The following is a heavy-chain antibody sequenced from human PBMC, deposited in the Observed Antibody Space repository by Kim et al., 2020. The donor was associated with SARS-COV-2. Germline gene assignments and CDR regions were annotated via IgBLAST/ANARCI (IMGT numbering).Heavy chain of an antibody. CDR3: ARVRWYYGSGSYYPDY. Sequence: GGSLRLSCAASGFTVSSNYMSWVRQAPGKGLEWVSVIYSGGSTYYADSVKGRFTISRDNSKNTLYLQMNSLRAEDTAVYYCARVRWYYGSGSYYPDYWGQGTLVTVSS. D-gene: IGHD3-10*01. V-gene: IGHV3-53*01. CDR1: GFTVSSNY. CDR2: IYSGGST. J-gene: IGHJ4*02.